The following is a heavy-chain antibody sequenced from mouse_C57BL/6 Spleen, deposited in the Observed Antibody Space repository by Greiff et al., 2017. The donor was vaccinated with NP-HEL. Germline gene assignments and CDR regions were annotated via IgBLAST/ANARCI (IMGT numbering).Heavy chain of an antibody. V-gene: IGHV1-22*01. CDR3: ARGYYPYWYFDV. CDR2: INPNNGGT. CDR1: GYTFTDYN. D-gene: IGHD2-3*01. J-gene: IGHJ1*03. Sequence: EVQLQQSGPELVKPGASVKMSCKASGYTFTDYNMHWVKQSHGKSLEWIGYINPNNGGTSYNQKFKGKATLTVNQSSSTAYMELRSLTSEDSAVYYCARGYYPYWYFDVWGTGTTVTVSS.